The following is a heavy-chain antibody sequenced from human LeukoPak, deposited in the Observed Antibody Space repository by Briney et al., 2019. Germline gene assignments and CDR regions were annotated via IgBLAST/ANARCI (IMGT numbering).Heavy chain of an antibody. V-gene: IGHV3-23*01. CDR2: ISGRGGST. J-gene: IGHJ4*02. CDR3: AKGPSVLNYADS. CDR1: GFTFSSYA. Sequence: GGSLRLSCAASGFTFSSYAMSWVRQVPGKGLEWVSVISGRGGSTYYADSVKGRFTISRDNSKNTLYLQMNSLRADDTAVYYCAKGPSVLNYADSWGQGTLVTVSS. D-gene: IGHD3-16*01.